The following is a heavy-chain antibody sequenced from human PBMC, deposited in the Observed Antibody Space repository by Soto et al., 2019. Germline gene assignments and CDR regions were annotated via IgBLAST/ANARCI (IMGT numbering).Heavy chain of an antibody. Sequence: GASVKVSCKASGGTFSSYAISWVRQAPGQGLEWMGGIIPIFGTANYAQKFQGRVTITTDKSTSTAYMELSSLRSEDTAVYYCARDWKYYYDSSGYYRCNDAFDIWGPGTMVTV. CDR3: ARDWKYYYDSSGYYRCNDAFDI. CDR2: IIPIFGTA. CDR1: GGTFSSYA. D-gene: IGHD3-22*01. J-gene: IGHJ3*02. V-gene: IGHV1-69*05.